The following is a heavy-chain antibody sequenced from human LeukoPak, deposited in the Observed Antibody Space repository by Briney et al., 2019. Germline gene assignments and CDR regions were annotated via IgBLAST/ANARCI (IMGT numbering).Heavy chain of an antibody. CDR2: IYYSGST. CDR1: GAPISSYY. D-gene: IGHD6-19*01. Sequence: SETLSLTCTVSGAPISSYYWSWIRQPPGKGLEWIGNIYYSGSTNYNPSLKSRVTISVDTSKNQFSLKLRSVSAADTAVYFCARQKSSCWSEIDYWGQGTLVTVSS. CDR3: ARQKSSCWSEIDY. V-gene: IGHV4-59*08. J-gene: IGHJ4*02.